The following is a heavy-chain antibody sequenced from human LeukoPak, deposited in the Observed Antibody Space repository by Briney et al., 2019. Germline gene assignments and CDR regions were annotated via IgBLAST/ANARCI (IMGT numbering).Heavy chain of an antibody. CDR2: ISYDGSNR. D-gene: IGHD2-21*02. J-gene: IGHJ4*02. CDR3: AKDIEAGTAGFSFDY. V-gene: IGHV3-30-3*01. Sequence: AGGSLRLSCAASGFTFSSYATHWVRQAPGKGLEWVAVISYDGSNRYYADSVKGRFTISRDNSKNTLFLQVNSLRAEDTALYYCAKDIEAGTAGFSFDYWGQGTLVAVSS. CDR1: GFTFSSYA.